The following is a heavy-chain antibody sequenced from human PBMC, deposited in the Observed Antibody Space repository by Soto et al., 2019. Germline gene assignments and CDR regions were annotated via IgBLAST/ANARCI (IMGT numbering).Heavy chain of an antibody. J-gene: IGHJ5*02. V-gene: IGHV3-48*01. CDR1: GFTFSSYS. CDR3: ARGAIAAAGRGWFDP. Sequence: EVQLVESGGGLVQPGGSPRLSCAASGFTFSSYSMNWVRQAPGKGLEWVSYISSSSSTIYYADSVKGRFTISRDNAKNSLYLQMNSLRAEDTAVYYCARGAIAAAGRGWFDPWGQGTLVTVSS. D-gene: IGHD6-13*01. CDR2: ISSSSSTI.